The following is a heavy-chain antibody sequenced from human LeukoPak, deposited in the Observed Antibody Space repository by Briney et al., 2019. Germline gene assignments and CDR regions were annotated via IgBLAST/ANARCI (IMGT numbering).Heavy chain of an antibody. CDR2: ISSSSSYT. Sequence: GGSLRLSCAASEFTFSAYYMSWIRQAPGKGLEWVSYISSSSSYTNYADSVKGRFTISRDNAKNSLYLQMNSLRAEDTAVYYCARSMTTVTTIDYWGQGTLVTVSS. D-gene: IGHD4-17*01. CDR1: EFTFSAYY. J-gene: IGHJ4*02. CDR3: ARSMTTVTTIDY. V-gene: IGHV3-11*06.